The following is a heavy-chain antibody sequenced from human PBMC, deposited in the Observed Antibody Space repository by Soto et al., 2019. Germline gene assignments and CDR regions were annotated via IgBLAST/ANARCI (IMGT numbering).Heavy chain of an antibody. CDR1: GLSFRGYC. D-gene: IGHD3-3*01. CDR3: ARSRYYDFWRGGMDG. CDR2: INHSGST. Sequence: ETLSLPSTCYGLSFRGYCWILLSQTPGKGLEWIGEINHSGSTNYNPSLKSRVTISVDTSKNQFSLKLSSVTAADTAVYYCARSRYYDFWRGGMDGWGQGTTVTVS. J-gene: IGHJ6*02. V-gene: IGHV4-34*01.